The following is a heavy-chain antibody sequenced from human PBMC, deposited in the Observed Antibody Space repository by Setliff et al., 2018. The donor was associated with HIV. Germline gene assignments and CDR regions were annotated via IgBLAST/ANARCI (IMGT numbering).Heavy chain of an antibody. V-gene: IGHV4-34*01. CDR3: ARVPFGVHRYYFDS. J-gene: IGHJ4*02. D-gene: IGHD3-16*01. CDR1: GGAFSGYY. Sequence: SETLSLTCAVYGGAFSGYYWTWIRQSPGRGLEWIGEVNHKGVANYSPSLMRRATISADTSKNQFSLRLSSVTAADTAVYFCARVPFGVHRYYFDSWGQGKLVTV. CDR2: VNHKGVA.